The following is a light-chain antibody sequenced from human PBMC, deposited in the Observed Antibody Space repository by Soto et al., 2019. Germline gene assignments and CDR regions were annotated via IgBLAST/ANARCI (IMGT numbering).Light chain of an antibody. CDR1: QSVRSY. CDR3: QQRGNWPWT. CDR2: DAS. Sequence: ESVLTQSPATLSLSPGERATLACRASQSVRSYLAWYQQKPGQAPRLLIYDASNRATGIPARFSGSGSGTDFTLTISSLEPEDVAVYYCQQRGNWPWTFGQGTKVDIK. J-gene: IGKJ1*01. V-gene: IGKV3-11*01.